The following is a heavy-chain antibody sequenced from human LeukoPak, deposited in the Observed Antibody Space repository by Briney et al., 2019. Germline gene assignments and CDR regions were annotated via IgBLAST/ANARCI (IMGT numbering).Heavy chain of an antibody. V-gene: IGHV1-18*01. J-gene: IGHJ4*02. CDR1: GYMFNLYG. Sequence: ASVKVSCKASGYMFNLYGISWVRQAPGQGLEWMAWTSVNNGDTKYGQKFQGRVTVTTDTSTSTVYLELRSLRPDDTAVYYCVRDQYLNVMTGFDEWGQGTLVTVSS. CDR3: VRDQYLNVMTGFDE. D-gene: IGHD3-9*01. CDR2: TSVNNGDT.